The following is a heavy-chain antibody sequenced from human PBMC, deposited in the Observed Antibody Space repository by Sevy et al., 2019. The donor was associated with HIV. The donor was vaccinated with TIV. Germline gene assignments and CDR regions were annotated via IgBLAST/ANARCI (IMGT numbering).Heavy chain of an antibody. CDR2: IYWNDDK. CDR1: GFSLSTSGAG. Sequence: SGPTLVNPTQTLTLTCTFSGFSLSTSGAGVGWIRQPPGKALEWLALIYWNDDKRYSPSLKSRLTITKDTSKNQVVLTMTNMDPVDTATYYCAHKVLDYDSDPYYFDYWGQGTLVTVSS. D-gene: IGHD3-16*01. CDR3: AHKVLDYDSDPYYFDY. J-gene: IGHJ4*02. V-gene: IGHV2-5*01.